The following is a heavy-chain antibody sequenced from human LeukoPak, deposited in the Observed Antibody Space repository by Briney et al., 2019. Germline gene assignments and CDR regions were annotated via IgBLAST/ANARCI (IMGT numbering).Heavy chain of an antibody. V-gene: IGHV3-30-3*01. CDR1: GFTFSSYA. J-gene: IGHJ6*02. D-gene: IGHD4-11*01. CDR3: ARVSLHVRGYYYYGMDV. Sequence: PGRPLRLSCAASGFTFSSYAMHWVRQAPGKRLEWVAVISYDGSNKYYADSVKGRFTISRDNSKNTLYLQMNSLRAEDTAVYYCARVSLHVRGYYYYGMDVWGQGTTVTVSS. CDR2: ISYDGSNK.